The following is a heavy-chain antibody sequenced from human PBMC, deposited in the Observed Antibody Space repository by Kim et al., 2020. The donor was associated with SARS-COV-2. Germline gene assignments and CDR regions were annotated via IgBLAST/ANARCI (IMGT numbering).Heavy chain of an antibody. CDR2: LSSDGSNK. Sequence: GGSLRLSCAASGFTFSRYSMHWVRQAPGKGLEWVALLSSDGSNKYYADSVKGRFTISRDISKNTLYLQMTSLRAEDTAVYFCATDMGWTMMVIPDYWGQG. CDR1: GFTFSRYS. D-gene: IGHD3-22*01. V-gene: IGHV3-30*04. CDR3: ATDMGWTMMVIPDY. J-gene: IGHJ4*02.